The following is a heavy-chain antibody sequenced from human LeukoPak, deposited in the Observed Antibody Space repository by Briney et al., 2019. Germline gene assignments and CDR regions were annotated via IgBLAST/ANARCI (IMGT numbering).Heavy chain of an antibody. CDR3: AREKYYDSSGYYYIDAFDI. D-gene: IGHD3-22*01. CDR2: IKQDGSEK. CDR1: GFTFSSYA. V-gene: IGHV3-7*05. Sequence: GGSLRLSCAASGFTFSSYAMSWVRQAPGKGLEWVANIKQDGSEKYYVDSVKGRFTISRDNAKNSLYLQMNSLRAEDTAVYYCAREKYYDSSGYYYIDAFDIWGQGTMVTVSS. J-gene: IGHJ3*02.